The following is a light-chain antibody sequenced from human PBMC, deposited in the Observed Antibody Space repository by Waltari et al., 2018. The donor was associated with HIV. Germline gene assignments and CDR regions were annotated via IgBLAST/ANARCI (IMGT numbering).Light chain of an antibody. Sequence: DIVMTQSPLSLSVPPGEPASIFCRSRDSLLYSTGKHYFDWYLQKPGQSPQLLISLVSNRASEVPDRFSGSGSGTDFTLQISRLETEDVGVNYCMQALHIPGTFGQGTKLEIK. CDR1: DSLLYSTGKHY. CDR2: LVS. V-gene: IGKV2-28*01. J-gene: IGKJ2*02. CDR3: MQALHIPGT.